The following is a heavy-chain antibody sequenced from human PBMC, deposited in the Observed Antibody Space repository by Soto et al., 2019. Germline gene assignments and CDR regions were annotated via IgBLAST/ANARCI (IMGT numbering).Heavy chain of an antibody. D-gene: IGHD2-15*01. CDR1: GFTFSNAW. CDR2: IKSKTDGGTT. J-gene: IGHJ6*02. CDR3: NVAPSPEYYYGMDV. Sequence: GGSLRLSCAASGFTFSNAWMNWVRQAPGKGLEWVGRIKSKTDGGTTDYAAPVKGRFTISRDDSKNTLYLQMNSLKTEDTAVYYCNVAPSPEYYYGMDVWGQGTTVTVS. V-gene: IGHV3-15*07.